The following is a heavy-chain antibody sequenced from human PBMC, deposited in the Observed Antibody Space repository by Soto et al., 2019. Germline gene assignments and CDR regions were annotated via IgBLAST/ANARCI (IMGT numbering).Heavy chain of an antibody. CDR3: ARDKITGLFDY. J-gene: IGHJ4*02. V-gene: IGHV4-34*01. CDR2: INHSGST. D-gene: IGHD2-8*02. Sequence: PSETLSLTCAVYGGSFSGYYWTWIRQPPGTGLEWIGEINHSGSTNYNPSLKSRVTISVDTSKNQFFLKLTSVTAADTAVYYCARDKITGLFDYSGQGTLVTVSS. CDR1: GGSFSGYY.